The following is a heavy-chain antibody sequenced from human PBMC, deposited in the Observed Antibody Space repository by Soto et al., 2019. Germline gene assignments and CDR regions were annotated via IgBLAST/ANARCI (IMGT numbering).Heavy chain of an antibody. CDR1: GYTFNTYF. Sequence: HVQLVQSGGELKKPGASVKVSCNTSGYTFNTYFISWVRQAPGQGLEWMGWISPYNGNTKYGEKFQDRVNMTTDTFTRTDYMELRNLRFDDTAVYYCARDTSNSFDYWGQGTLVTVSS. J-gene: IGHJ4*02. CDR2: ISPYNGNT. D-gene: IGHD2-2*01. CDR3: ARDTSNSFDY. V-gene: IGHV1-18*01.